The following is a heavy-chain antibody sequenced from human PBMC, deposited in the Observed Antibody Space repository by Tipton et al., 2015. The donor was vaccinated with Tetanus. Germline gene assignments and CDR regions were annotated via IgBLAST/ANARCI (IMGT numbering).Heavy chain of an antibody. CDR2: INSDGSST. J-gene: IGHJ4*02. D-gene: IGHD6-19*01. CDR1: GFIFTEFS. V-gene: IGHV3-74*01. CDR3: ARDSSMAVADPILWY. Sequence: QLVQSGGGLVRPGGSLRLSCEASGFIFTEFSFNWVRQAPGKGLVWVSRINSDGSSTSYADSVKGRFTISRDNAKNTLYLQMNSLRAEDTAVYYCARDSSMAVADPILWYWGQGTLVTVSS.